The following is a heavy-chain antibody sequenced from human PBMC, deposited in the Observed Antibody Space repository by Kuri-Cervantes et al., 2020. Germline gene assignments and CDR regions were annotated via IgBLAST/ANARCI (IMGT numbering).Heavy chain of an antibody. J-gene: IGHJ4*02. CDR3: ARDRGSGWPGTTDY. CDR2: ISYDGNNK. Sequence: GESLKISCAASGFTFSIYSMNWVRQAPGKGLEWVAVISYDGNNKYYADSVKGRFTISRDNAKNSLYLQMNSLRDEDTAVYYCARDRGSGWPGTTDYWGQGTLVTVSS. V-gene: IGHV3-30*03. CDR1: GFTFSIYS. D-gene: IGHD6-19*01.